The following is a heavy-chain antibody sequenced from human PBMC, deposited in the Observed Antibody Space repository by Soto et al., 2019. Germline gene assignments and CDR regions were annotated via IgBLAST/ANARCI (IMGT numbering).Heavy chain of an antibody. D-gene: IGHD4-17*01. CDR3: ARAHYGDYGYGMDV. CDR2: IYHSGTT. V-gene: IGHV4-39*07. J-gene: IGHJ6*02. Sequence: SETLSLTCTVSGGSISSSSFHRGWIRQPPGKGLEWIGSIYHSGTTYYNPSLKSRVTISVDRSKNQFSLKLSSVTAADTAVYYCARAHYGDYGYGMDVWGQGTTVTVSS. CDR1: GGSISSSSFH.